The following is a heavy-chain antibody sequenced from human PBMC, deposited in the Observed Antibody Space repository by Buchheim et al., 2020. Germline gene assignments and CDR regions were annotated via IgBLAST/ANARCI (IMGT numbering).Heavy chain of an antibody. Sequence: EVQLMESGGGLVQSGGSLRLSCAASGFAFSSFDMIWVRQAPGKGLEWVSYISSDGTTIYYADSVKGRFAISRDNTRNSLYLQMNSLRAEDTGVYYCARVLEAGLRTGVDSWGQGTL. CDR1: GFAFSSFD. CDR2: ISSDGTTI. V-gene: IGHV3-48*03. J-gene: IGHJ4*02. CDR3: ARVLEAGLRTGVDS. D-gene: IGHD3-3*01.